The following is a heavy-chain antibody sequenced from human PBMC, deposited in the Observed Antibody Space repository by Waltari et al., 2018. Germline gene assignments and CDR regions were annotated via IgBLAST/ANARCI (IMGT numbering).Heavy chain of an antibody. CDR1: GFTFSSYA. Sequence: EVQLLESGGGLVQPGGSLRLSCAASGFTFSSYAMSWVRQAPGKGLGGVSAISGSGGSTYDADSVKGRFTISRDNSKNTLYLQMNSLRAEDTAVYYCAKDLIVVVTFFDYWGQGTLVTVSS. J-gene: IGHJ4*02. CDR2: ISGSGGST. D-gene: IGHD2-15*01. CDR3: AKDLIVVVTFFDY. V-gene: IGHV3-23*01.